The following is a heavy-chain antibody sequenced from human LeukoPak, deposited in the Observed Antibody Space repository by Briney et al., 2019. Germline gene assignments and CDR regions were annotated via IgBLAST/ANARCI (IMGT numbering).Heavy chain of an antibody. J-gene: IGHJ4*02. D-gene: IGHD2-21*01. V-gene: IGHV4-59*01. Sequence: SETLSLTCTVSGESISGFYWTWTRQPPGKGLEWIGYIYYSGSTNYNPSLKSRVTISVDTSKNQFSLKLSSVTAADTAVYYCARGVVIAPQTFDYWGQGTLVTVSS. CDR3: ARGVVIAPQTFDY. CDR1: GESISGFY. CDR2: IYYSGST.